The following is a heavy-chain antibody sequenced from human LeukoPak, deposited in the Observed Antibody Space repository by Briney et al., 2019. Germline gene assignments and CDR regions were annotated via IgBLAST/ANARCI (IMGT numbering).Heavy chain of an antibody. D-gene: IGHD4-17*01. CDR3: ARGGPYYGDYFVFDY. J-gene: IGHJ4*02. CDR2: IYYSGST. CDR1: GGSFSGYY. Sequence: SETLSLTCAVYGGSFSGYYWSWIRQHPGKGLEWIGYIYYSGSTYYNPSLKSRVTISVDTSKNQFSLKLSSVTAADTAVYYCARGGPYYGDYFVFDYWGQGTLVTVSS. V-gene: IGHV4-31*11.